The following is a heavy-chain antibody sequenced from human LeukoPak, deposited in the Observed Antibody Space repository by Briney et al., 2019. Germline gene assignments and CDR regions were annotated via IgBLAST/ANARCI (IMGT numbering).Heavy chain of an antibody. J-gene: IGHJ4*02. CDR2: INPSGGST. Sequence: GASVKVSCKVSGYALTELSMHWVRQAPGQGLEWMGIINPSGGSTSYAQKFQGRVTMTRDTSTSTVYMELSSLRSEDTAVYYCARGNRLWSDYWGQGTLVTVSS. V-gene: IGHV1-46*01. CDR3: ARGNRLWSDY. D-gene: IGHD5-18*01. CDR1: GYALTELS.